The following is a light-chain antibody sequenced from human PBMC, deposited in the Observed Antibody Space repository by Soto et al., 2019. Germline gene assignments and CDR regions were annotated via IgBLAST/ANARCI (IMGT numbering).Light chain of an antibody. CDR2: NTN. V-gene: IGLV8-61*01. CDR3: VLYMGSGISV. J-gene: IGLJ3*02. Sequence: QAVVTQEPSCSVSPGGTVTLTCVLSSGSVSTSYYPSWYQQTPGQAPRTLIYNTNTRSSGVPGRFSGSILGNKAALTIAGAQADDESDYYCVLYMGSGISVFGGGTKVTVL. CDR1: SGSVSTSYY.